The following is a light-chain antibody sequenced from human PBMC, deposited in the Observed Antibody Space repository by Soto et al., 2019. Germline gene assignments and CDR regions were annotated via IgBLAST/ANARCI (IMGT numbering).Light chain of an antibody. CDR3: CSYAGSYTYV. CDR1: SSDVGVYNY. CDR2: DVS. Sequence: QSALTQPRSVSGSPGQSVTISCTGTSSDVGVYNYVSWYQQYPGKAPKIMIYDVSKRPSGVPDRFSGSKSDNTASLTISGLQSEDEADYYCCSYAGSYTYVFGIGTMLTVL. V-gene: IGLV2-11*01. J-gene: IGLJ1*01.